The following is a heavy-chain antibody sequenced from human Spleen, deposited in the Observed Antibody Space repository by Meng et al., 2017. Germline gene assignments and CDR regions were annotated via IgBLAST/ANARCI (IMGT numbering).Heavy chain of an antibody. CDR2: INPKSGDT. J-gene: IGHJ4*02. CDR1: GYNFPDYY. CDR3: ARDEDISAAGKLFGDY. V-gene: IGHV1-2*06. Sequence: QVKLLQSGAEVKKLGASVKVSCKPSGYNFPDYYIHWVRQAPGQGLEWMGRINPKSGDTHYAQKFQARVTMTGDTSISTAYMELSGLRSDDTAMYYCARDEDISAAGKLFGDYWGQGTLVTVSS. D-gene: IGHD6-25*01.